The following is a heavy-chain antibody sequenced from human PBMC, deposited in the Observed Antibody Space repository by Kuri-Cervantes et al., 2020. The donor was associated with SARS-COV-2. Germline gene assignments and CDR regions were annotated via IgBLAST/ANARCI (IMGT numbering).Heavy chain of an antibody. Sequence: GESLRLLCSAAGFTFSSYAMHGVRQAAGKGLEWVAVISYGGSNKYYADSVKGRFTISRDNSKNTLYLQMNSLRAEDTAAYYCTKVRFASSYFFDYWGQGTLVTVSS. CDR2: ISYGGSNK. CDR3: TKVRFASSYFFDY. V-gene: IGHV3-30*04. D-gene: IGHD3-16*01. J-gene: IGHJ4*02. CDR1: GFTFSSYA.